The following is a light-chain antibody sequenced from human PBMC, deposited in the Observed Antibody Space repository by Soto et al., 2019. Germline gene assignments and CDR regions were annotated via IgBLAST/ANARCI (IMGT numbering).Light chain of an antibody. CDR2: EVN. Sequence: QSALTQPPSASGSPGQSVTISCTGTSSDVGAYNYVSWYQQYPGKAPKLMIYEVNKRPSGVPDRFSCSKSGKTASLTVSGVQHVDEADYHRTSYAGSNIWVFGGGTKLTVL. CDR3: TSYAGSNIWV. J-gene: IGLJ3*02. V-gene: IGLV2-8*01. CDR1: SSDVGAYNY.